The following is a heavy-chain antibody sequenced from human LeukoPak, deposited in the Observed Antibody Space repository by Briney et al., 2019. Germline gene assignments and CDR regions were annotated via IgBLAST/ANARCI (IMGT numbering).Heavy chain of an antibody. J-gene: IGHJ5*02. CDR3: ARRGSALQWFDP. D-gene: IGHD3-10*01. CDR1: RDSFTNYW. V-gene: IGHV5-51*01. CDR2: IYPGDSDT. Sequence: GESLKISCQGSRDSFTNYWLAWVRQMPGKGLEWMGIIYPGDSDTRYNPSFQGQVTISADKSISTAYLQWSSLKASDTAIYYCARRGSALQWFDPWGQGTLVTVSS.